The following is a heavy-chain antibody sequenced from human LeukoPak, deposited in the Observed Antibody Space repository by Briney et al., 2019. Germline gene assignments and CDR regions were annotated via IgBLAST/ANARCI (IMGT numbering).Heavy chain of an antibody. CDR1: GFTFSNTW. V-gene: IGHV3-48*02. J-gene: IGHJ4*02. Sequence: GGSLRLSCAASGFTFSNTWMNWVRQAPGKGLEWISFISGSGSTIYYADSVKGRFTVSRDNAKNSVYLHMNNLREEDTSVYYCARGETAVTSSLDFWGQGTLVTVSS. CDR2: ISGSGSTI. D-gene: IGHD4-17*01. CDR3: ARGETAVTSSLDF.